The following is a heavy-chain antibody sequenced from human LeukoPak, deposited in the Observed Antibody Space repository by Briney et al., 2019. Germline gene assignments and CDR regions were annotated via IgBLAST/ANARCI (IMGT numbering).Heavy chain of an antibody. CDR1: GITFGNNW. Sequence: GGSLRLSCAASGITFGNNWMHWVRQGPGKGLVWISRINSDGGGAIYADSVKGRFTVSRDNAKNTLYLQMNSLRAEDTAVYYCARDVPHNWFDTWGQGTLVAVSS. V-gene: IGHV3-74*01. CDR2: INSDGGGA. J-gene: IGHJ5*02. CDR3: ARDVPHNWFDT.